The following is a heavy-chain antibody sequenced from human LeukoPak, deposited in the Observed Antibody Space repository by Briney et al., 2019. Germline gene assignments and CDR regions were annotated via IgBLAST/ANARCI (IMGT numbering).Heavy chain of an antibody. CDR2: VDPEDGET. J-gene: IGHJ4*02. CDR1: GYTFTDYY. V-gene: IGHV1-69-2*01. D-gene: IGHD2-2*01. Sequence: ASVKVSCKVSGYTFTDYYMHWVQQAPGKGPEWMGLVDPEDGETIYAEKFQGRVTITADTSTDTAYMELSSLRSEDTAVYYCATDGGLSASLSFDYWGQGTLVTVSS. CDR3: ATDGGLSASLSFDY.